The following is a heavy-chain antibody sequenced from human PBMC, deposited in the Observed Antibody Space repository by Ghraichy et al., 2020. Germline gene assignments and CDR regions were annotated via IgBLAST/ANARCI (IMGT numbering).Heavy chain of an antibody. J-gene: IGHJ6*02. CDR2: IWYDGSNK. CDR3: AREYCSSTSCYLGLYYYYGMDV. V-gene: IGHV3-33*01. D-gene: IGHD2-2*01. CDR1: GFTFSSYG. Sequence: GGSLRLSCAASGFTFSSYGMHWVRQAPGKGLEWVAVIWYDGSNKYYADSVKGRFTISRDNSKNTLYLQMNSLRAEDTAVYYCAREYCSSTSCYLGLYYYYGMDVWGQGTTVTVSS.